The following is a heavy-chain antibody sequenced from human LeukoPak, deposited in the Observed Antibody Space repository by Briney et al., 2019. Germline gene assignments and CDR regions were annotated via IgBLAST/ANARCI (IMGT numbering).Heavy chain of an antibody. D-gene: IGHD2-2*02. J-gene: IGHJ6*02. CDR2: INPNSGGT. Sequence: ASVKVSCKASGYTFTGYYMHWVRQAPGQGLEWMGWINPNSGGTNYAQKFQGRVTMTRDTSISTAYMELSRLRSDDTAVYYCARDASAPAAIMPNYYYGMDVWGQGTTVTVSS. CDR1: GYTFTGYY. CDR3: ARDASAPAAIMPNYYYGMDV. V-gene: IGHV1-2*02.